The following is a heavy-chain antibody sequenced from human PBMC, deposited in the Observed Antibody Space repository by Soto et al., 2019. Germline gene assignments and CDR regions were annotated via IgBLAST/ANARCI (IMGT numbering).Heavy chain of an antibody. CDR2: TYYRSKWYN. CDR3: ARCTSYYYESSGLFDI. CDR1: VDSVSSNSAA. J-gene: IGHJ3*02. V-gene: IGHV6-1*01. Sequence: SQTLSLTCAISVDSVSSNSAAWNWIRQSPSRGLEWLGRTYYRSKWYNDYAVSVKSRITINPDTSKNQFSLQLSSLRSEDTAVYYCARCTSYYYESSGLFDIWGQGTMVTVSS. D-gene: IGHD3-22*01.